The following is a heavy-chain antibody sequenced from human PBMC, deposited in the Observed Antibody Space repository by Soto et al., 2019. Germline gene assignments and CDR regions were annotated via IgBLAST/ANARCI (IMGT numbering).Heavy chain of an antibody. CDR2: INAGNGNT. J-gene: IGHJ6*03. CDR1: GYTFTSYA. V-gene: IGHV1-3*01. D-gene: IGHD1-1*01. CDR3: AREVTVPRYYYYMDV. Sequence: ASVKVSCKASGYTFTSYAMHWVRQAPGQRLEWMGWINAGNGNTKYSQKFQGRVTITRDTSASTAYMELSSLRSEDTAVYYCAREVTVPRYYYYMDVWGKGTTVTVSS.